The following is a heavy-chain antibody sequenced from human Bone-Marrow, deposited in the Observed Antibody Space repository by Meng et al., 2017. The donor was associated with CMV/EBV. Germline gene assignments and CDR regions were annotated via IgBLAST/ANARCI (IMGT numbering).Heavy chain of an antibody. Sequence: ASVKVSCKASGGTFSSYAISWVRQAPGQGLEWMGWINPNSGGTNYAQKFQGRVTMTRDTSISTAYMELSRLRSDDTAVYYCARDSLAAAGHWGQGTLVTVSS. J-gene: IGHJ4*02. V-gene: IGHV1-2*02. CDR2: INPNSGGT. CDR1: GGTFSSYA. CDR3: ARDSLAAAGH. D-gene: IGHD6-13*01.